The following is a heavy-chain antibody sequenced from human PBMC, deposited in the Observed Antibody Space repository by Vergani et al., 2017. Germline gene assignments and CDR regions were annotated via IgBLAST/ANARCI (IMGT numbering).Heavy chain of an antibody. CDR1: GGSISSGSYY. CDR2: SYTSGST. D-gene: IGHD6-13*01. Sequence: QVQLQESGPGLVKPSQTLSLTCTVSGGSISSGSYYWSWIRQPAGKGLEWIGRSYTSGSTNYNPSLKSRVTISVDTSKNQFSLKLSSVTAADTAVYYCARGRLADDFDYWGQGTLVTVSS. J-gene: IGHJ4*02. V-gene: IGHV4-61*02. CDR3: ARGRLADDFDY.